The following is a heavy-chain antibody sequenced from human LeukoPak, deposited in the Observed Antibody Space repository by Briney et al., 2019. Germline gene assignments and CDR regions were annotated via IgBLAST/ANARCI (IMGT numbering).Heavy chain of an antibody. CDR1: SYTLTNYA. V-gene: IGHV1-18*01. J-gene: IGHJ5*02. D-gene: IGHD3-3*01. Sequence: ASVKVSCKPSSYTLTNYAFTWVRQAPGQGLEWMGWISAYNGNTNYAQKLQGRVTMTTDTSTSTAYMELRSLRSDDTAVYYCARGLEWLARRHTWFDPGGQGTLVTVSS. CDR2: ISAYNGNT. CDR3: ARGLEWLARRHTWFDP.